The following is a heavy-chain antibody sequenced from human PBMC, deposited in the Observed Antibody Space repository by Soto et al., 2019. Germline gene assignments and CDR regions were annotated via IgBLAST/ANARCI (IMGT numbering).Heavy chain of an antibody. V-gene: IGHV3-23*01. D-gene: IGHD1-1*01. J-gene: IGHJ4*02. CDR3: TRGPRSTSTGTGAF. Sequence: QPSCSPGLASSACGVRFNISVVGVLRKNKGKGLEWVSGISGSGGTTYYAYSVKGRFTISRDNAKNTLYLQMNALRVEDTAVYYCTRGPRSTSTGTGAFWVQGTLV. CDR2: ISGSGGTT. CDR1: GVRFNISV.